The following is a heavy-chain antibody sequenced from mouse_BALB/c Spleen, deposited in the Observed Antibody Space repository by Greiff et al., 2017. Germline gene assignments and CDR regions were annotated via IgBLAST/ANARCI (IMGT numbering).Heavy chain of an antibody. CDR1: GFTFSSYA. D-gene: IGHD1-1*01. J-gene: IGHJ2*01. CDR3: AREDYGSSYDYFDY. Sequence: EAQLVESGGGLVKPGGSLKLSCAASGFTFSSYAMSWVRQSPEKRLEWVAEISSGGSYTYYPDTVTGRFTISRDNAKNTLYLEMSSLRSEDTAMYYCAREDYGSSYDYFDYWGQGTTLTVSS. CDR2: ISSGGSYT. V-gene: IGHV5-9-4*01.